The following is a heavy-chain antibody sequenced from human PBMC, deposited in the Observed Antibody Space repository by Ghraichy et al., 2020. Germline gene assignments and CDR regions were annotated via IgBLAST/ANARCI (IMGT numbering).Heavy chain of an antibody. Sequence: SETLSLTCTVSGDSLSSSSYYWGWIRQPPGKGLEWIGTVHNRGDAYYQESLKSRVSISVDPSKNHFSLKLTSVTAADTAVYYCAIPAVSFKVWDAFDIWGQGTMVTVSA. D-gene: IGHD3-16*01. V-gene: IGHV4-39*02. J-gene: IGHJ3*02. CDR1: GDSLSSSSYY. CDR3: AIPAVSFKVWDAFDI. CDR2: VHNRGDA.